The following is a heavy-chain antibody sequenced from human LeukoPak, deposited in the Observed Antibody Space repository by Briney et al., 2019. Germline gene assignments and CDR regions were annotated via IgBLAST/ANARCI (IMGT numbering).Heavy chain of an antibody. CDR3: ARGYTAAAELNA. CDR1: GGSISSYY. D-gene: IGHD6-13*01. J-gene: IGHJ5*02. V-gene: IGHV4-59*01. CDR2: IYYSGST. Sequence: SETLSLTCTVSGGSISSYYWSWIRQPPGKGLEWIGYIYYSGSTNYSPSLKSRVTISVDTSKNQFSLKLSSVTAADTAVYYCARGYTAAAELNAWGQGTLVTVSS.